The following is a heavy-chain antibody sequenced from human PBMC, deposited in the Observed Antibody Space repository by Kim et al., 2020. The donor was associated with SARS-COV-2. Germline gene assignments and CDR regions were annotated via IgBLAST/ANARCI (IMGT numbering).Heavy chain of an antibody. CDR3: ARGGGAARTTSSPHYYYGMDV. CDR1: GGSFSGYY. Sequence: SETLSLTCAVYGGSFSGYYWSWIRQPPGKGLEWIGEINHSGSTNYNPSLKSRVTISVDTSKNQFSLKLSSVTAADTAVYYCARGGGAARTTSSPHYYYGMDVWGQGTTVTVSS. D-gene: IGHD6-6*01. CDR2: INHSGST. J-gene: IGHJ6*02. V-gene: IGHV4-34*01.